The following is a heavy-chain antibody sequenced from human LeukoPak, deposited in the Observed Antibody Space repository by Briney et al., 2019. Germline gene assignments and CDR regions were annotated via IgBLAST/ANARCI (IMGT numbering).Heavy chain of an antibody. J-gene: IGHJ4*02. CDR2: IYYSGST. V-gene: IGHV4-59*01. D-gene: IGHD2-21*01. Sequence: PSETLSLTCTVSGGSISSYYWSWLRQPPGKGLEWIGYIYYSGSTDYNPSLKSRVTISVDTSKNQFSLKLSSVTAADTAVYYCARGDVALDYWGQGTLVTVSS. CDR3: ARGDVALDY. CDR1: GGSISSYY.